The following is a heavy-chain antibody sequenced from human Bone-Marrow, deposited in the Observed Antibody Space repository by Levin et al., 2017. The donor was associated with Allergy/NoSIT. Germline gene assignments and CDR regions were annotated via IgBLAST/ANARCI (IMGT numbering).Heavy chain of an antibody. CDR1: GFTVSSNY. CDR2: IYSGGST. CDR3: ARDCVAAAGTHYYYYMDV. J-gene: IGHJ6*03. V-gene: IGHV3-66*02. D-gene: IGHD6-13*01. Sequence: GESLKISCAASGFTVSSNYMSWVRQAPGKGLEWVSVIYSGGSTYYADSVKGRFTISRDNSKNTLYLQMNSLRAEDTAVYYCARDCVAAAGTHYYYYMDVWGKGTTVTVSS.